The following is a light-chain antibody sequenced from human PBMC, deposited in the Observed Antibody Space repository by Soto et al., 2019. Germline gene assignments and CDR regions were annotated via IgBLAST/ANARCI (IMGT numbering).Light chain of an antibody. CDR2: EGS. J-gene: IGLJ1*01. CDR1: SSDVGSYNL. V-gene: IGLV2-23*01. Sequence: QSVLTQPASVSGSPGQSITISCTGTSSDVGSYNLVSWYQQHPGKAPKLMIYEGSKRPSGVSNRFSGSKSGNTASLTISGLQAEDEADYYCCSYAGSSTYVFGPGPQGTVL. CDR3: CSYAGSSTYV.